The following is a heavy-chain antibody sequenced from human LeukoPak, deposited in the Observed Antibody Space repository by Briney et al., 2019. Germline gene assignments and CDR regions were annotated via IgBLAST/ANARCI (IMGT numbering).Heavy chain of an antibody. J-gene: IGHJ4*02. CDR2: ISYDGSNK. V-gene: IGHV3-30-3*01. CDR3: ARVSPLGSSRVFGLYADY. CDR1: GFTFSSYA. D-gene: IGHD6-13*01. Sequence: GGSLRLSCAASGFTFSSYAMHWVRRAPGKGLEWAAVISYDGSNKYYADSVKGRFTISRDNSKNTLYLQMNSLRAEDTAVYYCARVSPLGSSRVFGLYADYWGQGTLVTVSS.